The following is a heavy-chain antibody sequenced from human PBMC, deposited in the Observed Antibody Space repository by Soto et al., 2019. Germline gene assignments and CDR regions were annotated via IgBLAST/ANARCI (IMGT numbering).Heavy chain of an antibody. Sequence: PGGSLRLSCGASGFTVSSHAMSCVRQAPGKGLEWVSVISGSGDSTYYADSVKGRFTISRDNSKNTLYLQINSLRAEDTALYYCAKRAWGSFYFDYWGQGTLVTVSS. CDR3: AKRAWGSFYFDY. CDR1: GFTVSSHA. V-gene: IGHV3-23*01. CDR2: ISGSGDST. J-gene: IGHJ4*02. D-gene: IGHD7-27*01.